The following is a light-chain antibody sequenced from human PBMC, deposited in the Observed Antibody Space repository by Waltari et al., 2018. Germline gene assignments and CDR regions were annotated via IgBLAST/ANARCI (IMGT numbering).Light chain of an antibody. J-gene: IGKJ3*01. V-gene: IGKV1-12*01. Sequence: DIQMTQSPSSVSASAGDRVTITCRASQDIRNWLAWYQQKPGKAPNLLIYATSSLQTGVPSRCSGSGSGTEFTLTISSLQPEDFATYDCQQANSFPITFGPGTKVDIK. CDR2: ATS. CDR3: QQANSFPIT. CDR1: QDIRNW.